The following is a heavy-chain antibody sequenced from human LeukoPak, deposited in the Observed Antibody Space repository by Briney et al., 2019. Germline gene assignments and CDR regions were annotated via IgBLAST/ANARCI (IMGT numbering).Heavy chain of an antibody. D-gene: IGHD2-15*01. CDR2: IYYSGSS. CDR1: GGSISSYY. V-gene: IGHV4-59*01. J-gene: IGHJ4*02. CDR3: ARDVAATDY. Sequence: PSETLSLTCTVSGGSISSYYWSWIRQPPGKGLEWIGYIYYSGSSNYNPSLKSQVTISVDTSKNQFSLKLSSVTAADTAVYYCARDVAATDYWGQGPLVTVSS.